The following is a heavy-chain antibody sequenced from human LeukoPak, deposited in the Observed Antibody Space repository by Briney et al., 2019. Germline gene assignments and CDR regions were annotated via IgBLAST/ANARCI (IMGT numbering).Heavy chain of an antibody. CDR3: ARHASIRNYLGSLDF. CDR2: IFYSGST. D-gene: IGHD7-27*01. V-gene: IGHV4-39*01. J-gene: IGHJ4*02. Sequence: SEPLSLTCTVSGGSIASSSYYWGWIRQPPGKGLEWIATIFYSGSTYYNPSLKSRVTISVDTSKAQFSLKMTSVTAADTAVYYCARHASIRNYLGSLDFWSQGILVTVSS. CDR1: GGSIASSSYY.